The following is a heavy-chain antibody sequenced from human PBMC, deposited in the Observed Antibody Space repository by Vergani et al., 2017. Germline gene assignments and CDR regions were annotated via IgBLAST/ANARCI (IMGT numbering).Heavy chain of an antibody. J-gene: IGHJ4*02. Sequence: QLQLQESGPGLVKPSETLSLTCTVSGGSISSGSHYWNWIRQPPGKGLEWIGNIYYSGNTKYNPSLKSRITISVDTSKNQFSLKLSSVTAADTAVYYCASTVVAAAKYDYWGQGTLVTVSS. CDR3: ASTVVAAAKYDY. V-gene: IGHV4-39*01. CDR2: IYYSGNT. D-gene: IGHD2-15*01. CDR1: GGSISSGSHY.